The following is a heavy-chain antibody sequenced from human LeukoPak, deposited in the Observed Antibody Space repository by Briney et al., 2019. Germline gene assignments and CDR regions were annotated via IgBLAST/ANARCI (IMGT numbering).Heavy chain of an antibody. V-gene: IGHV1-69*04. J-gene: IGHJ3*02. Sequence: SVKVSCKASGGTFSSYAISWVRQAPGQGLEWMGRIIPILAIVNYAQKFQGRVTITADKSTSTAYMELSSLRSEDTAVYYCAREFCGYGYVCDLAFDIWGQGTMVTVSS. CDR2: IIPILAIV. CDR3: AREFCGYGYVCDLAFDI. CDR1: GGTFSSYA. D-gene: IGHD3-16*01.